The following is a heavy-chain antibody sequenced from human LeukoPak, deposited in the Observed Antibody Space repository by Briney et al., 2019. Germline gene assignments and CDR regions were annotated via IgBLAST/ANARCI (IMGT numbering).Heavy chain of an antibody. V-gene: IGHV4-39*07. J-gene: IGHJ4*02. Sequence: SETLSLTCTVSGDSISSSSYYWGWIRQPPGKGLEWIGSIYYSGSTYYNPSLKSRVTISVDTSKNQFSLKLSSVTAADTAVYYCARDHPPPIAVAGIWDLEDPTAVPFDYWGQGTLVTVSS. CDR3: ARDHPPPIAVAGIWDLEDPTAVPFDY. CDR1: GDSISSSSYY. D-gene: IGHD6-19*01. CDR2: IYYSGST.